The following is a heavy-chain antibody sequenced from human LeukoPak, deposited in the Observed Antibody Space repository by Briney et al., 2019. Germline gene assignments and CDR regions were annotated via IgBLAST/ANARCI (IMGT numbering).Heavy chain of an antibody. J-gene: IGHJ3*02. CDR2: IYYSGST. Sequence: SETLSLTCTVSGGSISSYYWSWIRQPPGKGLEWIGYIYYSGSTNYNPSLKSRVTISVDTSKDQFSLKLSSVTAADTAVYYCARYSSSCYDIWGQGTMVTISS. CDR3: ARYSSSCYDI. V-gene: IGHV4-59*01. D-gene: IGHD6-13*01. CDR1: GGSISSYY.